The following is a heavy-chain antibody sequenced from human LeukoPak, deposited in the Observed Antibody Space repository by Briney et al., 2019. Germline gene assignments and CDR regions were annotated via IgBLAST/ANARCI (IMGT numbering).Heavy chain of an antibody. V-gene: IGHV1-2*02. D-gene: IGHD1-1*01. Sequence: ASVTVSCKASGYTFTGYYMHWVRQAPGQGLERMRWINPNSGGTNYAQKFQGRVTMTRDTSISTAYMELSRLRSDDTAVYYCARETGTTLRHVSYWGQGTLVTVSS. J-gene: IGHJ4*02. CDR3: ARETGTTLRHVSY. CDR1: GYTFTGYY. CDR2: INPNSGGT.